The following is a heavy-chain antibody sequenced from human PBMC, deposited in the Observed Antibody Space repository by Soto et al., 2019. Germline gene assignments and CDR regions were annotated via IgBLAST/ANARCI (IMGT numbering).Heavy chain of an antibody. D-gene: IGHD3-22*01. CDR2: ISAYNGNT. Sequence: ASVKVSCKASGYTFTSYGISWVRQAPGQGLEWMGWISAYNGNTNYAQKLQGRVTMTTDTSTSTAYMELRSLRSEDTAVYYCARGEYYYDSSGYYAWGQGTTVTVSS. V-gene: IGHV1-18*01. CDR3: ARGEYYYDSSGYYA. CDR1: GYTFTSYG. J-gene: IGHJ6*02.